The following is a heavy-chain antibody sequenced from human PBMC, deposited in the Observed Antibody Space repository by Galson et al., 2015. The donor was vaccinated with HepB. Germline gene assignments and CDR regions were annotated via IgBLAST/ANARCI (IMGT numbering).Heavy chain of an antibody. Sequence: SLRLSCAASGFTVSSNYMSWVRQAPGKGLEWVSVIYSGGSTYYADSVKGRFTISRDNSKNTLYLQMNSLRAEDTAVYYCARGRGYSSGYDRGYGMDVWGQGTTVTVSS. CDR1: GFTVSSNY. J-gene: IGHJ6*02. V-gene: IGHV3-66*01. CDR3: ARGRGYSSGYDRGYGMDV. D-gene: IGHD3-22*01. CDR2: IYSGGST.